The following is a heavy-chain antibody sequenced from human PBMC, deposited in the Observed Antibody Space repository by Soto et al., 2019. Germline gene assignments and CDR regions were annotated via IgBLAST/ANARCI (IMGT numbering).Heavy chain of an antibody. V-gene: IGHV4-30-4*01. CDR3: ARDRAGVYYYGSGSFDY. CDR1: GGSISSGDYY. Sequence: SETLSLTCTVSGGSISSGDYYWSWIRQPPGKGLEWIGYIYYSGSTYYNPSLKSRVTISVDTSKSQFSLKLSSVTAADTAVYYCARDRAGVYYYGSGSFDYWGQGTLVTVSS. D-gene: IGHD3-10*01. J-gene: IGHJ4*02. CDR2: IYYSGST.